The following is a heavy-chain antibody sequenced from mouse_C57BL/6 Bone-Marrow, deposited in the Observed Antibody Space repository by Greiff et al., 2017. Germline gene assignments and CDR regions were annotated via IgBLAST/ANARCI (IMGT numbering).Heavy chain of an antibody. V-gene: IGHV1-81*01. CDR3: AGTGTVFAY. Sequence: VKLQQSGAELARPGASVKLSCTASGYTFTSYGISWVKQRTGQGLEWIGEIYPRSGNTYYNEKFKGKATLTADKSSSTAYMELRSLTSEDSAVYVCAGTGTVFAYWGQGTLVTVSA. J-gene: IGHJ3*01. CDR2: IYPRSGNT. CDR1: GYTFTSYG. D-gene: IGHD4-1*01.